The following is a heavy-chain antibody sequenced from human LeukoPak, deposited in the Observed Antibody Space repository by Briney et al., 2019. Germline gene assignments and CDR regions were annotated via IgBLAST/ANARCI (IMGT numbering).Heavy chain of an antibody. Sequence: GGSLRLSCGGSGFTFSSYAMSWVGQAPGKGLEWVSAISGSGTDTFYANSVKGRFTISRDNPKNTLYLQMNSLRAEDTAVYYCAKGGGGSCYSPSDYWGQGTLVTVSS. CDR3: AKGGGGSCYSPSDY. V-gene: IGHV3-23*01. CDR1: GFTFSSYA. D-gene: IGHD2-15*01. J-gene: IGHJ4*02. CDR2: ISGSGTDT.